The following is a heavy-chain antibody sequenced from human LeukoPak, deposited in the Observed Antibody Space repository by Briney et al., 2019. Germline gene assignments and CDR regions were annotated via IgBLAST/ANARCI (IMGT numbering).Heavy chain of an antibody. Sequence: GGSLRLSCAASGFTFSSYTMNWVRQAPGKGLEWVSSISSSSYIYYANSVKGRLTISRDNAKNSLYLQMNSLRAEDTAVYYCAREGYSSGRAAAFDYWGHGTLVTVSS. CDR3: AREGYSSGRAAAFDY. J-gene: IGHJ4*01. D-gene: IGHD6-19*01. V-gene: IGHV3-21*01. CDR2: ISSSSYI. CDR1: GFTFSSYT.